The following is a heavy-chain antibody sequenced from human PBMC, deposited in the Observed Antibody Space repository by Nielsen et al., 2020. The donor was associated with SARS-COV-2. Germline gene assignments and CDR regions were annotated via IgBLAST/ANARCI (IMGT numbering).Heavy chain of an antibody. CDR1: GGTFSRPS. CDR3: ARARATIFGLVMSYGMDV. D-gene: IGHD3/OR15-3a*01. J-gene: IGHJ6*02. V-gene: IGHV1-2*02. Sequence: ASVKVSCKASGGTFSRPSISWVRQAPGQGLEWMGWINPDSGGTDYAQKFQGRVTMTRDTSISTAYMELTWLRSDDTAVYYCARARATIFGLVMSYGMDVWGQGTTVAVSS. CDR2: INPDSGGT.